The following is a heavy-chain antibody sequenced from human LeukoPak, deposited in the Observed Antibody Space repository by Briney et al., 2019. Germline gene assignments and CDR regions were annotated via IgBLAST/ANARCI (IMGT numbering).Heavy chain of an antibody. CDR1: GFTFSSYS. J-gene: IGHJ4*02. D-gene: IGHD5-24*01. V-gene: IGHV3-21*01. CDR3: ARSSEMATSNPFDY. CDR2: ISSSSYI. Sequence: PGGSLRLSCAASGFTFSSYSMNWVRQAPGKGLEWVSSISSSSYIYYADSVKGRFTISRDNAKNSLYLQMNSLRAEDTAVYHCARSSEMATSNPFDYWGQGTLVTVSS.